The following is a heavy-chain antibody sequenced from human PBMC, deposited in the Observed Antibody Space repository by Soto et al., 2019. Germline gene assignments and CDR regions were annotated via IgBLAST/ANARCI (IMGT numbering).Heavy chain of an antibody. CDR3: ARIRVTTVTTAYGMDV. J-gene: IGHJ6*02. CDR1: GFSLSTSGMC. V-gene: IGHV2-70*11. CDR2: IDWDDDK. Sequence: SGPTLVNPTQTLTLTCTFSGFSLSTSGMCVSWIRQPPGKALEWLARIDWDDDKYYSTSLKTRLTISKDTSKNQVVLTMTNMDPVDTATYYCARIRVTTVTTAYGMDVWGQGTTVTVS. D-gene: IGHD4-17*01.